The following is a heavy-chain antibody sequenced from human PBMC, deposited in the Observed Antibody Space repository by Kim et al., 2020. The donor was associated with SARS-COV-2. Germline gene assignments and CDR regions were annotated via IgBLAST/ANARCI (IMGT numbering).Heavy chain of an antibody. Sequence: SETLSLTCTVSGGSISSYYWSWIRQPPGKGLEWIGYIYYSGSTNYNPSLKSRVTISVDTSKNQFSLKLSSVTAADTAVYYCATNLSIDYGDYDYYGMDVWGQGTTVTVSS. V-gene: IGHV4-59*01. J-gene: IGHJ6*02. D-gene: IGHD4-17*01. CDR3: ATNLSIDYGDYDYYGMDV. CDR2: IYYSGST. CDR1: GGSISSYY.